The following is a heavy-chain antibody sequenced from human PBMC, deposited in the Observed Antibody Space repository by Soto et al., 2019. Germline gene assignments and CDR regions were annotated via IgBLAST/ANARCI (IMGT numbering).Heavy chain of an antibody. V-gene: IGHV3-23*01. Sequence: PGGSLRLSCAASGFTFSDYAMSWVRQAPGKGLEWVSAIDGSSATTNYADSVKGRCTISRDNSKNTLFLHMSGLRAEDTAVYYCARDRRPSIYSGLAVWGQGTTVTVSS. J-gene: IGHJ6*02. D-gene: IGHD2-2*01. CDR1: GFTFSDYA. CDR2: IDGSSATT. CDR3: ARDRRPSIYSGLAV.